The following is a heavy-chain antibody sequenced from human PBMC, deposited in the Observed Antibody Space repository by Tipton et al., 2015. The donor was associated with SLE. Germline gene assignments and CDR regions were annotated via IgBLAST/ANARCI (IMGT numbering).Heavy chain of an antibody. V-gene: IGHV3-30*02. J-gene: IGHJ4*02. CDR3: DNGAGGYCTVTACPRAEY. CDR1: GFTFSKFN. CDR2: IRYDGSNQ. D-gene: IGHD2-8*01. Sequence: SLRLSCAASGFTFSKFNMNWVRQAPGKGLEWVAFIRYDGSNQYYVDSGQGRFTISRDNTKTTLYLQMDSLGAKDTAVFYWDNGAGGYCTVTACPRAEYWGQGTLVTVSS.